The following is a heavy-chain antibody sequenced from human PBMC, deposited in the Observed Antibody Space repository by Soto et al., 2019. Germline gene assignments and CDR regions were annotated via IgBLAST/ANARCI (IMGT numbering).Heavy chain of an antibody. CDR1: GGTFSSYT. CDR2: IIPILGMS. J-gene: IGHJ6*02. Sequence: SVKVSCKASGGTFSSYTISWVRQAPGQGLEWMGRIIPILGMSNYAQKFQGRVTITADESTSTAYMELSSLRSEDTAVYYCARDPPREVAATRNYYCMDVWGQGTTVTVSS. CDR3: ARDPPREVAATRNYYCMDV. D-gene: IGHD2-15*01. V-gene: IGHV1-69*04.